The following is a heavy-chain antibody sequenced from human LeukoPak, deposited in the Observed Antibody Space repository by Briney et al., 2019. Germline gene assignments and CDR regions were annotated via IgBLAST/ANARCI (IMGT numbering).Heavy chain of an antibody. V-gene: IGHV3-66*01. Sequence: PWGSLCLSSAASGFTVSSIYMSWVRQAPGQGLEWVSVIYSGGSTYYADSVKGRFTISRDNSKNTLYLQMNSLRAEDTAVYYCARVKNGWRYFDYWGQGTLVTVSS. CDR1: GFTVSSIY. J-gene: IGHJ4*02. CDR3: ARVKNGWRYFDY. D-gene: IGHD6-19*01. CDR2: IYSGGST.